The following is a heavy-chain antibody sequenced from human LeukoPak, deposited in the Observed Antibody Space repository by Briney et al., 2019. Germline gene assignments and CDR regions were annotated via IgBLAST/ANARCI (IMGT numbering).Heavy chain of an antibody. J-gene: IGHJ4*02. CDR3: AKRGTGYYYGSGSLDVHHPLDY. CDR1: GFTFSSYA. Sequence: GGSLRLSCAASGFTFSSYAMSWVRQAPGKGLEWVSAISGSGGSTYYADSVKGRFTISRDNSKNTLYLQMNSLGAEDTAVYYCAKRGTGYYYGSGSLDVHHPLDYWGQGTLVTVSS. D-gene: IGHD3-10*01. V-gene: IGHV3-23*01. CDR2: ISGSGGST.